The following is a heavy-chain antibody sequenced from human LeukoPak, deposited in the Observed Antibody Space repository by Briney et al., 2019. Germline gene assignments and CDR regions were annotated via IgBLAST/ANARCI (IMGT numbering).Heavy chain of an antibody. J-gene: IGHJ4*02. CDR2: INPNSGGT. CDR1: GYTFTGYY. V-gene: IGHV1-2*02. CDR3: ARARGIAVAGVYYFDH. D-gene: IGHD6-19*01. Sequence: ASVKVSCKASGYTFTGYYMHWVRQAPGQGLEWMGWINPNSGGTNYAQKFQGRVTMTRDTSISTAYMELSRLRSDDTAVYYCARARGIAVAGVYYFDHWGQGTLVTVSS.